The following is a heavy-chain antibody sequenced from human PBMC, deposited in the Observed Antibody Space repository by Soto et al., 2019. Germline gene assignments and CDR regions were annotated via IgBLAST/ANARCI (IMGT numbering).Heavy chain of an antibody. D-gene: IGHD5-12*01. Sequence: QVQLVESGGGVVQPGRSLRLSCAASGFTFSSYAMHWVRQAPGKGLEWVAVISYDGSNKYYADSVKGRFTISRDNSKNTLYLQMNSLRAEDTAVYYCARDRGGYGDYWGQGTLVTVSS. CDR1: GFTFSSYA. V-gene: IGHV3-30-3*01. CDR3: ARDRGGYGDY. CDR2: ISYDGSNK. J-gene: IGHJ4*02.